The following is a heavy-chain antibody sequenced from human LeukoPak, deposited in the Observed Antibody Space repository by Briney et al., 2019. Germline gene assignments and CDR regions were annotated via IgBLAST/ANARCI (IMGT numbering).Heavy chain of an antibody. CDR1: GGSISSRSYY. J-gene: IGHJ4*02. CDR2: IYYSGST. D-gene: IGHD3-3*01. Sequence: SETLSLTCTVSGGSISSRSYYWGWIRHPPGKGLEWIGSIYYSGSTYYNPSLKSRVTISVDTSKNQFSLKLSSVTAADTAVYYCARASPGYDFWSGYYTGGSFDYWGQGTLVTVSS. CDR3: ARASPGYDFWSGYYTGGSFDY. V-gene: IGHV4-39*07.